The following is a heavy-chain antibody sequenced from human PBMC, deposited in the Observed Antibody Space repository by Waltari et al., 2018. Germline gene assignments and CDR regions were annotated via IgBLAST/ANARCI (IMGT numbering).Heavy chain of an antibody. CDR1: GCTFSRDG. CDR3: ASTVIAARRGDAFDI. D-gene: IGHD6-6*01. Sequence: EVQRVGSGGGLVQTGGSLRLSGAASGCTFSRDGMSWVRQAPGKGLEWVANIKQDGSEKYYVDSVKGRFTISRDNAKNSLYLQMNSLRAEDTAVYYCASTVIAARRGDAFDIWGQGTMVTVSS. V-gene: IGHV3-7*01. CDR2: IKQDGSEK. J-gene: IGHJ3*02.